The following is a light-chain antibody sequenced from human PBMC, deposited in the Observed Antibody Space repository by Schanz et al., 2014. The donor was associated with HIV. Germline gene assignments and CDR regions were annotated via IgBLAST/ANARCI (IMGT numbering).Light chain of an antibody. Sequence: QSVLTQPASVSGSPGQSITISCTGNSRDVDSNNYVSWYQQCPGKAPKLMIYDVSNRPSGVSNRFSGSKSGNTASLTVSGLQAEDEADYYCSSYAGSNSVIFGGGTKLTVL. CDR3: SSYAGSNSVI. CDR1: SRDVDSNNY. V-gene: IGLV2-14*01. CDR2: DVS. J-gene: IGLJ2*01.